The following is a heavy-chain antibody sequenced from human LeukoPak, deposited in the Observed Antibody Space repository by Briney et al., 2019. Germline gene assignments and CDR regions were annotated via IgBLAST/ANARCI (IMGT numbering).Heavy chain of an antibody. CDR1: GYTFTSYG. CDR2: ISAYNGNT. Sequence: ASVKVSCKASGYTFTSYGISWARQAPGQGLEWMGWISAYNGNTNYAQKLQGRVTMTTDTSTSTAYMELRSLRSDDTAVYYCAILRRDCSSTSCYAYFDYWGQGTLVTVSS. J-gene: IGHJ4*02. V-gene: IGHV1-18*01. D-gene: IGHD2-2*01. CDR3: AILRRDCSSTSCYAYFDY.